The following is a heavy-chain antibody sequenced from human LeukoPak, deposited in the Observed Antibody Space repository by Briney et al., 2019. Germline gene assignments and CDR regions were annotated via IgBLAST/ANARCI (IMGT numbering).Heavy chain of an antibody. V-gene: IGHV4-39*01. CDR2: IYYSGST. Sequence: PSETLSLTCTVSGGSISSSSYYWGWIRQPPGKGLEGIGSIYYSGSTYYNPSLKSRVAISVDTSKNQFSLKLSSVTAADTAVYYCARLAQGGDWFDPWGQGTLVTVSS. D-gene: IGHD3-16*01. CDR3: ARLAQGGDWFDP. CDR1: GGSISSSSYY. J-gene: IGHJ5*02.